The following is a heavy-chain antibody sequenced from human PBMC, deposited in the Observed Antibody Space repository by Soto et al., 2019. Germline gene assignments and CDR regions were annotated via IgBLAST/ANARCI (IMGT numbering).Heavy chain of an antibody. CDR2: ISGSDGST. J-gene: IGHJ4*02. CDR1: GFTFDDYA. V-gene: IGHV3-23*01. Sequence: PGGSLSLSCAASGFTFDDYAMSWVRQAPGKGLEWVSAISGSDGSTYYADSVKGRFTISRDNSKNTLYLQMNSLRAEDTAVYYCAKDASSYYPNYFDYWGQGTLVTVSS. CDR3: AKDASSYYPNYFDY. D-gene: IGHD1-26*01.